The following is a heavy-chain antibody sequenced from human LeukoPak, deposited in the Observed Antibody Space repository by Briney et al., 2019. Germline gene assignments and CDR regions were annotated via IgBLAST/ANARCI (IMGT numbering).Heavy chain of an antibody. J-gene: IGHJ5*02. V-gene: IGHV1-18*01. CDR1: GYTFTSYG. D-gene: IGHD3-9*01. CDR2: ISAYNGNT. Sequence: AASVKVSCKASGYTFTSYGISWVRQAPGQGLEWMGWISAYNGNTNYAQRLQGRVTMTTDTSTSTAYMELRSLRSDDTAVYYCARAYYDILTGYYHGWFDPWGQGTLVTVSS. CDR3: ARAYYDILTGYYHGWFDP.